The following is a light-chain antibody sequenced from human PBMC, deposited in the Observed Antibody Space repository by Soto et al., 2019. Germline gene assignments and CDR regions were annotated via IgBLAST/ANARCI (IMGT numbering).Light chain of an antibody. CDR2: DDS. CDR1: SIGGKS. J-gene: IGLJ1*01. V-gene: IGLV3-21*02. CDR3: QVWESGRGV. Sequence: SYELTQPPSVSVAPGQTARITCGGNSIGGKSVHWYQQKPGQAPVLVVYDDSDRPSGIPERFSGSNSVNTATLTISRVAAGDEADYYCQVWESGRGVFGTGPKVTVL.